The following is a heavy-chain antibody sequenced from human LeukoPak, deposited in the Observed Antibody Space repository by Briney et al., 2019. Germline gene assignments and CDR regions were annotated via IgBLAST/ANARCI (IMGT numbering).Heavy chain of an antibody. D-gene: IGHD2-21*02. J-gene: IGHJ4*02. CDR2: IYYSGST. CDR1: GGSISSYY. V-gene: IGHV4-59*01. CDR3: ARGEACGGDCYSWD. Sequence: SETLSLTCTVSGGSISSYYWSWIRQPPGKGLEWIGYIYYSGSTNYNPSLKSRVTISVDTSKNQFSLKLSSVTAADTAVYYCARGEACGGDCYSWDWGQGTLVTVSS.